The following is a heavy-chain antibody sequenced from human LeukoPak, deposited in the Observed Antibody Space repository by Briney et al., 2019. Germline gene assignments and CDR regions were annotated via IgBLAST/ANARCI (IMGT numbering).Heavy chain of an antibody. J-gene: IGHJ4*02. D-gene: IGHD4-17*01. CDR3: AKDLSRGDYGTFDY. Sequence: GGSLRPSCTASGFAFSSYAMSWVRQAPGKGLEWVSAISGSGGSTYYADSVKGRFTISRDNSKNTLYLQMNSLRAEDTAVYYCAKDLSRGDYGTFDYWGQGTLVTVSS. CDR2: ISGSGGST. V-gene: IGHV3-23*01. CDR1: GFAFSSYA.